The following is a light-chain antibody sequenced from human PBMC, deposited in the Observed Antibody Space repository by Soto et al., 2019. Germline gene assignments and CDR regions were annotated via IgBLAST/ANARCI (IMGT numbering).Light chain of an antibody. CDR1: SSDVGGYDY. CDR2: DVS. Sequence: QPVLNQPLSVYGSPVEGVTISCTGNSSDVGGYDYVSWYQQHPDKAPKLMIYDVSKRPSGVPDRFSGSKSGNTASLTISGLQAEDEADYYCYSYAGSSYVFGTGTKVTVL. V-gene: IGLV2-11*01. J-gene: IGLJ1*01. CDR3: YSYAGSSYV.